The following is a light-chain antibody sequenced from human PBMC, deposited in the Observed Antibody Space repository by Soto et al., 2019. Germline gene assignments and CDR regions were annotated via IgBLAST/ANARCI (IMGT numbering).Light chain of an antibody. CDR3: QHYDHLPPLS. CDR2: DAS. CDR1: QDIKNY. Sequence: DIQMTQSXSSLSASVGDRVTITCQASQDIKNYLNWYQQKPGKAPNLLIYDASNLKTGVPSRFSGSGSGTHFTFTISSLQPEDIATYYCQHYDHLPPLSFGGGTKVEIK. V-gene: IGKV1-33*01. J-gene: IGKJ4*01.